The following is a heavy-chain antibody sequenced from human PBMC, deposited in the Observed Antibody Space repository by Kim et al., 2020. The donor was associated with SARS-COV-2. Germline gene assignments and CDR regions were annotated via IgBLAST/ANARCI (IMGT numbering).Heavy chain of an antibody. D-gene: IGHD3-16*02. Sequence: VKGRFTISRDNAKNSLYLQMNSLRAEDTAVYYCARVMITFGGVIVPPDYWGQGTLVTVSS. J-gene: IGHJ4*02. CDR3: ARVMITFGGVIVPPDY. V-gene: IGHV3-21*01.